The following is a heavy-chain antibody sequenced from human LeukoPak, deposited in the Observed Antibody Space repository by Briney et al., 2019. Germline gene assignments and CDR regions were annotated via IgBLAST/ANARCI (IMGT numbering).Heavy chain of an antibody. D-gene: IGHD3-10*02. V-gene: IGHV1-2*02. CDR2: ITPNSGDT. CDR3: ARDSSLFGGSDY. Sequence: ASVKVSCKASGYTFTGYHLHWVRQAPGQGLEWIGRITPNSGDTYYARDFRGRVTMTRDTSINTAYMELSRLRSDDTAVYYCARDSSLFGGSDYWGRGTLVTVSS. CDR1: GYTFTGYH. J-gene: IGHJ4*02.